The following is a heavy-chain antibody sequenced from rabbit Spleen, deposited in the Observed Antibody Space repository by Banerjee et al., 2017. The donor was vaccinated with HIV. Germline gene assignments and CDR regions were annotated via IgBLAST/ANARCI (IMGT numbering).Heavy chain of an antibody. CDR1: GVSFSGDSY. Sequence: QSLEESGGDLVKPGASLTLTCIASGVSFSGDSYMCWVRQAPGKGLEWIACIDSGSSGFTYFASWAKGRFTISKTSSTTVPLQMTSLTAADTATYFCVRDQAGDADYGPYYLNLWGPGTLVTVS. V-gene: IGHV1S40*01. J-gene: IGHJ4*01. CDR2: IDSGSSGFT. CDR3: VRDQAGDADYGPYYLNL. D-gene: IGHD2-1*01.